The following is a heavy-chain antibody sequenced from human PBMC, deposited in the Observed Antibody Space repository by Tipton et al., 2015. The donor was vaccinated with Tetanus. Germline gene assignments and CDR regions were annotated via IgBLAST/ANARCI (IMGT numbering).Heavy chain of an antibody. D-gene: IGHD3-22*01. CDR2: IYYSGST. Sequence: LSCTVSGGSISTGTYYWGWIRQPPGRGLEWIGCIYYSGSTYYSPSLKSRVTISADTSKNQFSLKLTSVTAADTAVYYCTMIADNWFDPWGQGTLVTVSS. CDR1: GGSISTGTYY. J-gene: IGHJ5*02. CDR3: TMIADNWFDP. V-gene: IGHV4-39*01.